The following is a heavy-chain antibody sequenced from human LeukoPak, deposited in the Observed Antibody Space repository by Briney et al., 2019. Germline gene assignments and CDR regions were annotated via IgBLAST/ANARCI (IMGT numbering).Heavy chain of an antibody. J-gene: IGHJ4*02. V-gene: IGHV4-34*01. D-gene: IGHD6-25*01. Sequence: SETLSLTCADYSGSFSGYYWSWIRQPPGKGVEWIGEINHSGNNNYNPSLKSRVTISADTSKNQLSLKLTAVTAADTAVYYCASRTYSSDWVLENWGQGTLVTVSS. CDR3: ASRTYSSDWVLEN. CDR2: INHSGNN. CDR1: SGSFSGYY.